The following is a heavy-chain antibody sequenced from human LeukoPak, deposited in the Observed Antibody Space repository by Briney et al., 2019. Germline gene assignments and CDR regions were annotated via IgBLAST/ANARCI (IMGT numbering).Heavy chain of an antibody. CDR1: GGSISSYY. Sequence: SETLSLTCTASGGSISSYYRSWIRQPPGKGLEWIGYIYYSGSTNYNPSLKSRVTISVDTSKNQFSLKLSSVTAADTAVYYCARGENSGSYYHWFDPWGQGTLVTVSS. V-gene: IGHV4-59*01. J-gene: IGHJ5*02. D-gene: IGHD1-26*01. CDR3: ARGENSGSYYHWFDP. CDR2: IYYSGST.